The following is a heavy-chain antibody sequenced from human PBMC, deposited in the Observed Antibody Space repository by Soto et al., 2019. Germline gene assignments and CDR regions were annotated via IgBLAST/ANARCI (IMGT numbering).Heavy chain of an antibody. D-gene: IGHD2-15*01. Sequence: QVQLVESGGGLVKPGGSLRLSCAASGLTFTDYYMSWIRQAPGKGLEWLSYISSSGRAIYYADSVKGRFTVSRDNAKKSLFLQINSLSAEDTAVYFCAACSGNHHYDYWGQGTLVTVSS. V-gene: IGHV3-11*01. CDR3: AACSGNHHYDY. CDR1: GLTFTDYY. J-gene: IGHJ4*02. CDR2: ISSSGRAI.